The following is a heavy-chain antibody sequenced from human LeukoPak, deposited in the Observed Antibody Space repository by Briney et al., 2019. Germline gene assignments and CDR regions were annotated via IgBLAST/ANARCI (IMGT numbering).Heavy chain of an antibody. CDR3: ARGWFGFWHNSYADDNAFDV. Sequence: SETLSLTCAVYGGSFSGYYWSWIRQVPGKGLEWVGEINHSGRTNYNPALKRGVTISVDTTKNKIPLHLRFVTATDTAVYYCARGWFGFWHNSYADDNAFDVWGPGTMVTVSS. CDR1: GGSFSGYY. CDR2: INHSGRT. J-gene: IGHJ3*01. V-gene: IGHV4-34*01. D-gene: IGHD5-18*01.